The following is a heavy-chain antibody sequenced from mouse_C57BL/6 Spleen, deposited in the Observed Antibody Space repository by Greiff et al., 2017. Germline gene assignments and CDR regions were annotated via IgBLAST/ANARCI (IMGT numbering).Heavy chain of an antibody. J-gene: IGHJ2*01. V-gene: IGHV5-17*01. Sequence: VQLQESGGGLVKPGGSLKLSCAASGFTFSDYGMHWVRQAPEKGLEWVAYISSGSSTISYADTVKGRFTISRDNAKNTLFLQMTSRRSEDTAMYYCARADGNSYFDYWGQGTTLTVSS. D-gene: IGHD2-1*01. CDR2: ISSGSSTI. CDR1: GFTFSDYG. CDR3: ARADGNSYFDY.